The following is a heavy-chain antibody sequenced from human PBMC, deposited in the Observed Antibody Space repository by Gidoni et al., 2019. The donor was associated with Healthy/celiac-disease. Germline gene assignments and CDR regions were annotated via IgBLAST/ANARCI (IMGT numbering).Heavy chain of an antibody. CDR2: IGSKAYGGTT. CDR3: TRVYGDYVRGAFDI. D-gene: IGHD4-17*01. J-gene: IGHJ3*02. CDR1: GFTFVDYA. Sequence: EVLLVESGGRLVQPWRSLRLSCTASGFTFVDYAMSWYRQAPGKGLGWVGIIGSKAYGGTTEYAASVKGRFTSSRDDSKSIAYLKMNRQKTEDTAVYYCTRVYGDYVRGAFDIWGKGTMVTVSS. V-gene: IGHV3-49*03.